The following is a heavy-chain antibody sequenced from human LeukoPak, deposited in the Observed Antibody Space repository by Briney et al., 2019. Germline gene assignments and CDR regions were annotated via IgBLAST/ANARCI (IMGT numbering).Heavy chain of an antibody. J-gene: IGHJ6*02. Sequence: HSGGSLRLSCAASGFTVSNNYTSWVRQAPGKGLEWVSVIYSGGSSYYADSVKGRFTISRDNSKNTLYLQMNSLRAEDTAVYYCARPPDIGVGYYGMDVWGQGTTVTVSS. V-gene: IGHV3-53*01. CDR1: GFTVSNNY. D-gene: IGHD2-15*01. CDR2: IYSGGSS. CDR3: ARPPDIGVGYYGMDV.